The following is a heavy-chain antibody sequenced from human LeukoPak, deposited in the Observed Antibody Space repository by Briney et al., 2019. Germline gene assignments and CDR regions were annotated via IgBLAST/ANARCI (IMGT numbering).Heavy chain of an antibody. D-gene: IGHD6-13*01. CDR1: GFTFSSYS. CDR2: ISTDGRDK. J-gene: IGHJ4*02. CDR3: ARDSAAAAVYYFDY. Sequence: GGSLRLSCAASGFTFSSYSMNWVGQTPGEGLVWVAVISTDGRDKHYADSVKGRFTISRDNSKSTLYLQMNSLRAEDTAVYYCARDSAAAAVYYFDYWGQGTLVTVSS. V-gene: IGHV3-30*03.